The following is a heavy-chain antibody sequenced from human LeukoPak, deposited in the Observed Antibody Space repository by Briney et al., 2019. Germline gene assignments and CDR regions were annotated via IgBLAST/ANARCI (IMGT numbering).Heavy chain of an antibody. Sequence: GGSLRLSCAASGFSFRSLGMHWVRPAPGKGLEWVTFIRNDGNDKYYADSVKGRFTLSRDNSKNTLYLQMNSLRTEDTAVYYCVRDYEWGFDYWGQGSLVTVSS. CDR2: IRNDGNDK. CDR1: GFSFRSLG. D-gene: IGHD3-16*01. CDR3: VRDYEWGFDY. J-gene: IGHJ4*02. V-gene: IGHV3-30*02.